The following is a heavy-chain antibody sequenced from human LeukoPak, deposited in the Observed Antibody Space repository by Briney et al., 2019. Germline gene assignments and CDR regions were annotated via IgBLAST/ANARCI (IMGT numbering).Heavy chain of an antibody. CDR2: IDGGGCTT. CDR3: AKYFYESGTYSFDY. D-gene: IGHD3-10*01. CDR1: GFTFSNYA. Sequence: GGSLRLSCAVSGFTFSNYAMSWVRQSPAKGLEWVSAIDGGGCTTYYADSVQGRFTISRDNSKNTLYLQMNSLKAEDTAAYYCAKYFYESGTYSFDYWGQGALVTVSS. V-gene: IGHV3-23*01. J-gene: IGHJ4*02.